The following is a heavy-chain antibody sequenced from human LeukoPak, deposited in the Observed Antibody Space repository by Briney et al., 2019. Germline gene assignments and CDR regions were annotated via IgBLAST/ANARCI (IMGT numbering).Heavy chain of an antibody. CDR2: IYHSGST. V-gene: IGHV4-38-2*01. CDR1: GSSIDSGYY. CDR3: ARAPLGPDAFDI. J-gene: IGHJ3*02. Sequence: SETLSLTWAVSGSSIDSGYYWGWIRQPLGKGLEWIGYIYHSGSTYYNPSLKSRVTISVDTSKNQFSLKLSSVTAADTAVYYCARAPLGPDAFDIWGQGTMVIVSS.